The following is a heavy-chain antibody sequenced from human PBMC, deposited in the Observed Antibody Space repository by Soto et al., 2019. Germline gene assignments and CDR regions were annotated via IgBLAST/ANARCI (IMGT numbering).Heavy chain of an antibody. D-gene: IGHD6-19*01. CDR3: ARVKGQWLAHDGIDY. Sequence: GGSLRLSCAASGFTFSSYSMNWVRQAPGKGLEWVSSISSSSSYIYYADSVKGRFTISRDNAKNSLYLQMNSLRAEATAVYYCARVKGQWLAHDGIDYWGQGTLVTVSS. CDR1: GFTFSSYS. CDR2: ISSSSSYI. V-gene: IGHV3-21*01. J-gene: IGHJ4*02.